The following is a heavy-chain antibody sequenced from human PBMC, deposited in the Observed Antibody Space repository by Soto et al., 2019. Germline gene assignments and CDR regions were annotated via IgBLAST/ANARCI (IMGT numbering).Heavy chain of an antibody. CDR1: GCTFSSYA. D-gene: IGHD4-4*01. CDR3: ARVVMTPVPAPYFYGMDV. V-gene: IGHV1-69*18. Sequence: QVQLVQSGAEVKKPGSSVTVSCKASGCTFSSYAISWVRQAPGQGREWMGRIIPFIGTANYAQKFQGRVTITADESTSTAYMELTSLTSEDTAVYYCARVVMTPVPAPYFYGMDVRGPGTTVTVSS. J-gene: IGHJ6*02. CDR2: IIPFIGTA.